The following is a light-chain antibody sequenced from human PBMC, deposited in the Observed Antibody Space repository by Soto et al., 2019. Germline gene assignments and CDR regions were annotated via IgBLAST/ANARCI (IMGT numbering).Light chain of an antibody. CDR2: AAS. Sequence: AAGDTVTITCRASQSITSYLNWYHQKPGKAPALLIYAASKLLGGVASRFRGSGSGTDFTLTITGLQPEDFATYFCQQAYNNPWTFGQGTRVEI. V-gene: IGKV1-39*01. CDR1: QSITSY. CDR3: QQAYNNPWT. J-gene: IGKJ1*01.